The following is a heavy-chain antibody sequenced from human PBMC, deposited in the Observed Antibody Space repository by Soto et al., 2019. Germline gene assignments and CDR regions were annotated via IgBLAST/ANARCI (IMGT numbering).Heavy chain of an antibody. J-gene: IGHJ4*02. CDR2: IYHTGST. Sequence: QVQLQESGPGLVKPSQTLSLTCTVSGGSIGSADFYWSWIRQSPGKGLEWLGYIYHTGSTYYNTSLKSRVIITVDTSKNQFSLKLTSVTAADTAVYYCARFKGVTAHFDYWGQGTLVTVSS. CDR1: GGSIGSADFY. CDR3: ARFKGVTAHFDY. D-gene: IGHD2-8*01. V-gene: IGHV4-30-4*01.